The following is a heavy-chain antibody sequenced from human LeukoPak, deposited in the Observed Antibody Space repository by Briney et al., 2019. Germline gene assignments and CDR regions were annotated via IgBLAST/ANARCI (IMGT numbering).Heavy chain of an antibody. D-gene: IGHD1-26*01. CDR2: IKQDGSEK. Sequence: GGSLRLSCAASGFTFSNYWMSWVRQAPGKGLEWVANIKQDGSEKYYVDSVKGRFTVSRDNAKNSLYLQMNSLRAEDTAVYYCARESYSGAHYYFDYWGQGTLVTVSS. J-gene: IGHJ4*02. V-gene: IGHV3-7*03. CDR3: ARESYSGAHYYFDY. CDR1: GFTFSNYW.